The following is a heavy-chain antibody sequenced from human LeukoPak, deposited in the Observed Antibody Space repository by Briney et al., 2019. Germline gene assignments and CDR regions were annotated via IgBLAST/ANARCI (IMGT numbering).Heavy chain of an antibody. CDR2: IYTSGST. D-gene: IGHD4-17*01. V-gene: IGHV4-61*02. CDR1: GGSISSGSYY. CDR3: AREKTVSPDV. Sequence: SQTLSLTCTVSGGSISSGSYYWSWIRQPAGKGLEWIGRIYTSGSTNYNPSLKSRVTISVDTSKNQFSLKLSSVTAADTAVYYCAREKTVSPDVWGKGTTVTVSS. J-gene: IGHJ6*04.